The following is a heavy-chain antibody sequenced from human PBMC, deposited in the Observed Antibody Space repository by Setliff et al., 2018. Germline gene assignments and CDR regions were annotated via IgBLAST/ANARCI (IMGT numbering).Heavy chain of an antibody. D-gene: IGHD2-21*02. Sequence: SETPSLTCTVSGYSISSGYIWGWIRQPPGKGLEWVGNTGHTGSINYNPSLKSRLTISRDTSKNQVSQKLNSVTATDTAVYYCARDLGHGGDSDYWGQGILVTVSS. CDR3: ARDLGHGGDSDY. V-gene: IGHV4-38-2*02. J-gene: IGHJ4*02. CDR2: TGHTGSI. CDR1: GYSISSGYI.